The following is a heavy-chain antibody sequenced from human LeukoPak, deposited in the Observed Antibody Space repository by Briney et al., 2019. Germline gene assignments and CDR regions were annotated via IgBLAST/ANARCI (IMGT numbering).Heavy chain of an antibody. CDR1: GFTFSSYS. Sequence: GGSLRLSCAASGFTFSSYSMNWVRQAPGKGLEWVSSISSSGSYIYYADSVKGRFTISRDNAKNSLYLQMNSLRAEDTAVYYCARETVDDFWSGYGSNAFDIWGQGTMVTVSS. J-gene: IGHJ3*02. CDR2: ISSSGSYI. V-gene: IGHV3-21*01. D-gene: IGHD3-3*01. CDR3: ARETVDDFWSGYGSNAFDI.